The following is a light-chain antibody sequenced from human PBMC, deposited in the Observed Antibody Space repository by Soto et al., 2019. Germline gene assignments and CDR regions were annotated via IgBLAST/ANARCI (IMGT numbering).Light chain of an antibody. CDR3: GSWDSSLSADV. CDR1: SSNIGGNS. J-gene: IGLJ1*01. Sequence: QSVLTQPPSVSAAPGQKVTMSCSGRSSNIGGNSVSWYQQLPRTAPKLLIYDDNKRPSGIPDRFSGSKSGTSATLGITGFQTGDEADYYCGSWDSSLSADVFGTGTKVTVL. CDR2: DDN. V-gene: IGLV1-51*01.